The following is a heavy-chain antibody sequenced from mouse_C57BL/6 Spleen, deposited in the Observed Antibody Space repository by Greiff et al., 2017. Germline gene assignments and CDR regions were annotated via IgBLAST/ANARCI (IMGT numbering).Heavy chain of an antibody. D-gene: IGHD2-4*01. CDR2: IYPGSGST. CDR1: GYTFTSYW. CDR3: ARRERNYDDYFDY. J-gene: IGHJ2*01. Sequence: QVQLQQSGAELVKPGASVKMSCKASGYTFTSYWITWVKQRPGQGLEWIGDIYPGSGSTNYNEKFKSKATLTVDTSSSTAYMQLSSLTSEDSAVYYCARRERNYDDYFDYWGQGTTLTVSS. V-gene: IGHV1-55*01.